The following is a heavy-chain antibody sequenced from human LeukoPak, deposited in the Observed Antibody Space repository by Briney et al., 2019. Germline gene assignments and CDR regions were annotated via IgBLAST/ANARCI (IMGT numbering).Heavy chain of an antibody. CDR3: ARDRSSTSWDDAFDI. Sequence: ASVKVSCKASGGTFSSYAISWVRQAPGQGLEWMGGIIPIFGTANYAQKFQGRVTITADESTSTAYMELSSLRSEDTAVYYCARDRSSTSWDDAFDIWGRGTMVTVSS. D-gene: IGHD2-2*01. V-gene: IGHV1-69*13. CDR1: GGTFSSYA. J-gene: IGHJ3*02. CDR2: IIPIFGTA.